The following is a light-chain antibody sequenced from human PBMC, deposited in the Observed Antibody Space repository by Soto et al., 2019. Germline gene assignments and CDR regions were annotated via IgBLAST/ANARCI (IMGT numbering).Light chain of an antibody. V-gene: IGKV1-39*01. CDR3: QHGYSTPLT. J-gene: IGKJ4*01. Sequence: DIQMTQSPSSLSASVGDRVTITCRASQSISTYLHWYQQKPGKAPNLLIYAASTLQSGVPSRFSGSGSGTDFTLTISSLQPDDFATYFCQHGYSTPLTFGGGTKVDIK. CDR1: QSISTY. CDR2: AAS.